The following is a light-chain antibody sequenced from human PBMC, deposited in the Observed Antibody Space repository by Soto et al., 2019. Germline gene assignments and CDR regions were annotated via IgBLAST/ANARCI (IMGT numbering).Light chain of an antibody. V-gene: IGLV1-40*01. Sequence: QSVLTQPPLVSGAPGQRVTISCTGSSSNIGAGYDVHWYQQLPGTAPKLLIYGNSNRPSGVPDRFSGSKSGTSASLAITGLQAEDEADYYCQSYGSSLSGVVFGGGTKLTVL. CDR1: SSNIGAGYD. J-gene: IGLJ2*01. CDR3: QSYGSSLSGVV. CDR2: GNS.